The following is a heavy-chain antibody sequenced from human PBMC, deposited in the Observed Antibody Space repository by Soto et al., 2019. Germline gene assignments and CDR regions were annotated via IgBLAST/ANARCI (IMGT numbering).Heavy chain of an antibody. V-gene: IGHV1-46*01. D-gene: IGHD3-16*02. Sequence: ASVKVSCKASGYTFTSYYMHWVRQAPGQGLEWMGIINPSGGSTSYAQKFQGRVTMTRDTSTSTVYMELSSLRSEDTAVYYCARSCCYDYVWGSYPPAAFDTWGQGTMVTVSS. CDR3: ARSCCYDYVWGSYPPAAFDT. J-gene: IGHJ3*02. CDR2: INPSGGST. CDR1: GYTFTSYY.